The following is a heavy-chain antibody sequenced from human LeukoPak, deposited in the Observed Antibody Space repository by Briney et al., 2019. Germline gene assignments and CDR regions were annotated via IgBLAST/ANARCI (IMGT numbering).Heavy chain of an antibody. Sequence: GGSLRLSCAVSGFTFSDYYMSWIRQAPGKGLEWVSSIFPSGGEIHYADSVRGRFTISRDNSKSTLSLQMNSLRAEDTAIYYCATYRQVLLPFESWGQGTLVTVSS. CDR3: ATYRQVLLPFES. D-gene: IGHD5-18*01. J-gene: IGHJ4*02. CDR1: GFTFSDYY. CDR2: IFPSGGEI. V-gene: IGHV3-11*01.